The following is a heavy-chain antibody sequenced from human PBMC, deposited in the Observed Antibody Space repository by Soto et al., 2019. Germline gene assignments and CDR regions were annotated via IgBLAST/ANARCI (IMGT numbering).Heavy chain of an antibody. CDR2: IYYSGTT. CDR3: SRVLRQPPKSIDY. J-gene: IGHJ4*02. CDR1: GGSISSYY. V-gene: IGHV4-59*01. D-gene: IGHD4-17*01. Sequence: PSETLSLTCTVSGGSISSYYWSWIRQPPGKGLEWIGYIYYSGTTNYNPSLKSRVTISVDTSKNQFSLNLNSVTAADTAVYFFSRVLRQPPKSIDYSAPGTLDPVSS.